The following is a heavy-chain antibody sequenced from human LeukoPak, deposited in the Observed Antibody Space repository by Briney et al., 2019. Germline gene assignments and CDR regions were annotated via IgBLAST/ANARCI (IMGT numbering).Heavy chain of an antibody. CDR2: INTNTGNP. Sequence: ASVKVSCKASGYTFTTYAMNWVRQAPGQGLEWMGWINTNTGNPAYAQGFTGRFVFSLDTSVSTAYLQISSLKADDTAVYYCAREVAIGRAAMEGLLHWGQGTLVTVSS. V-gene: IGHV7-4-1*02. CDR1: GYTFTTYA. D-gene: IGHD5-18*01. J-gene: IGHJ4*02. CDR3: AREVAIGRAAMEGLLH.